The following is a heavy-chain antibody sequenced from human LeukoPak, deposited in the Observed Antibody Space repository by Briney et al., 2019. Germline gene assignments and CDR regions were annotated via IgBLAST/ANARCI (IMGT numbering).Heavy chain of an antibody. CDR3: ARGGLEYDFWSGYRNRVFDY. J-gene: IGHJ4*02. V-gene: IGHV1-8*01. CDR2: MNPNSGNT. Sequence: ASVKVSCKASGYTFTSYDINWVRQATGQGLEWMGWMNPNSGNTGYAQKFQGRVTMTRNTSISTAYMELSSLRSEDTAVYYCARGGLEYDFWSGYRNRVFDYWGRGTLVTVSS. D-gene: IGHD3-3*01. CDR1: GYTFTSYD.